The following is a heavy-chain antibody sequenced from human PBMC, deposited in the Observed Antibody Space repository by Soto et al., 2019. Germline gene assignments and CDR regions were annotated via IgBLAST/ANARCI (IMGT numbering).Heavy chain of an antibody. V-gene: IGHV3-9*01. CDR1: GFTFDDYA. D-gene: IGHD2-2*02. CDR2: ISWSSGII. J-gene: IGHJ4*02. CDR3: VKDTRYCGSTTCYTFDS. Sequence: GGSLRLSCAASGFTFDDYAMHWVRQAPGQGLEWVSGISWSSGIIDYADSVKGRFTISRDNAKNSLYLQMNSLRPDDTALYYCVKDTRYCGSTTCYTFDSWGQGALVTVSS.